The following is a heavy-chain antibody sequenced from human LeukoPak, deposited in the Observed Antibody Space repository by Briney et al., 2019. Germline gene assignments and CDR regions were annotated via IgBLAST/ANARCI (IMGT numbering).Heavy chain of an antibody. D-gene: IGHD3-10*01. CDR1: GGTFSSYA. J-gene: IGHJ4*02. CDR3: ARVFGATYYYGSGSYYNPLDY. V-gene: IGHV1-69*01. Sequence: SVNVSCKASGGTFSSYAISWVRQAPGQGLEWMGGIIPIFGTANYAQKFQGRVTITADESTSTAYMELSSLRSEDTAVYYCARVFGATYYYGSGSYYNPLDYWGQGTLVTVSS. CDR2: IIPIFGTA.